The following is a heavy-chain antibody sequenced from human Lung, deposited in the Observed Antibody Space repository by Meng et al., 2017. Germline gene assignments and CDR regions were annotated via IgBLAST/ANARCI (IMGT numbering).Heavy chain of an antibody. Sequence: QVPLQPWGAGLLKPSETLSPPCVVSGGSFSAYYWSWIRQPPGKGLEWIGEINHSGSTNYNPSLESRATISVDTSQNNLSLKLSSVTAADSAVYYCARGPTTMAHDFDYWGQGTLVTVSS. CDR2: INHSGST. J-gene: IGHJ4*02. CDR3: ARGPTTMAHDFDY. V-gene: IGHV4-34*01. CDR1: GGSFSAYY. D-gene: IGHD4-11*01.